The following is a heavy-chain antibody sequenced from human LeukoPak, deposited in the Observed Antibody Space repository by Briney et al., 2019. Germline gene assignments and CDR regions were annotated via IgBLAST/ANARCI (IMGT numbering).Heavy chain of an antibody. J-gene: IGHJ1*01. CDR3: AKDTYSGSSSWWETEYFQH. CDR2: ISWNSGSI. V-gene: IGHV3-9*01. Sequence: GGSLRLSCAASGFTFDDYAMHWVRQAPGKGLEWVSGISWNSGSIGYADSVKGRFTISRDNAKNSLYLQMNSLRAEDTALYYCAKDTYSGSSSWWETEYFQHWGQGTLVTVSS. D-gene: IGHD6-13*01. CDR1: GFTFDDYA.